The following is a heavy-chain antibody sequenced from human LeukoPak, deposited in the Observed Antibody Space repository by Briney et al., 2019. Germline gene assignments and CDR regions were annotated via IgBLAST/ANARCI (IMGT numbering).Heavy chain of an antibody. D-gene: IGHD6-19*01. CDR2: ISSSSSYI. CDR3: ARDRIAVAATETSFDY. V-gene: IGHV3-21*01. J-gene: IGHJ4*02. Sequence: GGSLRLSCAASGFTFSSYSMNWVRQAPGKGLEWVSSISSSSSYIYYADSVKGRFTISRGNAKNSLYLEMNSLRAEDTAVYYCARDRIAVAATETSFDYWGQGTLVTVSS. CDR1: GFTFSSYS.